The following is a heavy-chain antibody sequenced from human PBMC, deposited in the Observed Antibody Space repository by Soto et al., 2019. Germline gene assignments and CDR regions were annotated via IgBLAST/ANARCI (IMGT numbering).Heavy chain of an antibody. J-gene: IGHJ4*02. CDR1: GFTFNYAW. CDR3: TTDPGSGDNVRG. D-gene: IGHD3-16*01. V-gene: IGHV3-15*01. CDR2: IKNKIDGGTT. Sequence: LRLSCAATGFTFNYAWMSWVRQAPGKGLEWVGRIKNKIDGGTTDYAEPVKGRFTISRDDSENTLYLQMNSLKTEDTAVYYCTTDPGSGDNVRGWGQGTLVTVSS.